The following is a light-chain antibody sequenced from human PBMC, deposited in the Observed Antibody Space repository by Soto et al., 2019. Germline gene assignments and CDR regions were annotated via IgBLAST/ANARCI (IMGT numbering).Light chain of an antibody. CDR3: CSYAGTNRGWV. Sequence: QSALTQPASVSGYPGQSVTISCTGTSTDVGIFNLVSWYQQHPGKAPKLMIYEGSKRPSGVSNRFSGSKSGGTASLTISGLQAEDEADYYCCSYAGTNRGWVFGGGTKVTVL. J-gene: IGLJ3*02. CDR1: STDVGIFNL. V-gene: IGLV2-23*01. CDR2: EGS.